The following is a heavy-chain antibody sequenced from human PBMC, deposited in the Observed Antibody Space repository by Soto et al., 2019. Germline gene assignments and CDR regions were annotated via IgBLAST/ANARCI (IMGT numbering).Heavy chain of an antibody. CDR1: GFIFSYNA. J-gene: IGHJ4*02. CDR2: VKSDGGST. Sequence: GGSLRLSCSASGFIFSYNAMHWVRQAPGKGLEYVASVKSDGGSTYYADSVRDRFTISRDNSKNTLYLQLSSLRVEDTVIYHCVKGGRYSNENLDYWGQGTLVTVSS. D-gene: IGHD6-13*01. CDR3: VKGGRYSNENLDY. V-gene: IGHV3-64D*08.